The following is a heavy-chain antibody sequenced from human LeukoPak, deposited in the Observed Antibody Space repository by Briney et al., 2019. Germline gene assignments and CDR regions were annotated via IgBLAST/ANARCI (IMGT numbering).Heavy chain of an antibody. CDR1: GYSFTSYW. D-gene: IGHD3-10*01. CDR3: ARGSYGSGSYKNYYYGMGV. Sequence: GESLKISCKGSGYSFTSYWIGWVRQMPGKGLEWMGIIYPGDSDTRYSPSFQGQVTISADKSISTAYLQWSSLKASDTAMYYCARGSYGSGSYKNYYYGMGVWGQGTTVTVSS. CDR2: IYPGDSDT. V-gene: IGHV5-51*01. J-gene: IGHJ6*02.